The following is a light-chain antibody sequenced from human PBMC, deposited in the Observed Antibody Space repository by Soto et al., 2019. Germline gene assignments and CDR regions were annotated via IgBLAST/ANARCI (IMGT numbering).Light chain of an antibody. CDR3: SSYTSRSSLL. Sequence: QSALTQPASVSGSPGQSITISCTGTSSDNYVSWYQQHPGKAPKLMIYDVTNRLSGVSNRFSGSKSGNTASLTISGLQAEDEADYYCSSYTSRSSLLFGGGTKLTVL. J-gene: IGLJ2*01. CDR2: DVT. CDR1: SSDNY. V-gene: IGLV2-14*01.